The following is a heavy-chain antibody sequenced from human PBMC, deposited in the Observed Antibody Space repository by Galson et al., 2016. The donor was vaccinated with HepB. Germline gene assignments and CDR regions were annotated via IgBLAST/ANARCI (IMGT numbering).Heavy chain of an antibody. D-gene: IGHD3-3*01. V-gene: IGHV3-23*01. J-gene: IGHJ4*02. CDR1: GFAFSSYA. CDR2: ISGNGGRT. CDR3: AKGPYYDFRGQMAYFDN. Sequence: SLRLSCAASGFAFSSYAMSWVRLAPGKGLEYVLSISGNGGRTDPGDSVKGRFTISRDNSNNTLYLQMNSLSAEDTAVYYCAKGPYYDFRGQMAYFDNWGRGTLVTVSA.